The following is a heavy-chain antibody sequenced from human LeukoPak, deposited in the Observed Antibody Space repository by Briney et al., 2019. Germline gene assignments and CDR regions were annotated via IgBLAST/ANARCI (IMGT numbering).Heavy chain of an antibody. CDR3: ARDKDYVRYYYMDV. Sequence: PGRPLRLSRAASGFIFSSYAMHWVRQAPGKGLEWVAILSYDGNNKYYADSVKGRFTISRDNSKNALYLQMNSLRAEDTAVYYCARDKDYVRYYYMDVWGKGTTVTVSS. CDR1: GFIFSSYA. CDR2: LSYDGNNK. J-gene: IGHJ6*03. D-gene: IGHD3-16*01. V-gene: IGHV3-30*04.